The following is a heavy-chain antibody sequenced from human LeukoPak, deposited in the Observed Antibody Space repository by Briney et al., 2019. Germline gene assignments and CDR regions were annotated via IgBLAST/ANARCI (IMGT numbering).Heavy chain of an antibody. Sequence: SETLSLTCAVSGGSISSSNWWSWVRQPPGKGLEWIGEIYHSGSTNYNPSLKSRVTISVDKSKNQSSLKLSSVTAADTAVYYCARDYYYDSSGYLFDYWGQGTLVTVSS. CDR2: IYHSGST. CDR1: GGSISSSNW. V-gene: IGHV4-4*02. CDR3: ARDYYYDSSGYLFDY. J-gene: IGHJ4*02. D-gene: IGHD3-22*01.